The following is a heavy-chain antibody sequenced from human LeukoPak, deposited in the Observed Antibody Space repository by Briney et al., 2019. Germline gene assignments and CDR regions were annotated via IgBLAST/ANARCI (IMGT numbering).Heavy chain of an antibody. CDR1: GYTFTSYY. Sequence: ASVKVSCKASGYTFTSYYMHWVRQAPGQGLEWMGIINPSGGSTSYAQKFQGRVTMTRDMSTSTVYMELSSLRSEDTAVYYCARDMGDVDTAMVTLYYFDYWGQGTLVTVSS. J-gene: IGHJ4*02. D-gene: IGHD5-18*01. V-gene: IGHV1-46*01. CDR3: ARDMGDVDTAMVTLYYFDY. CDR2: INPSGGST.